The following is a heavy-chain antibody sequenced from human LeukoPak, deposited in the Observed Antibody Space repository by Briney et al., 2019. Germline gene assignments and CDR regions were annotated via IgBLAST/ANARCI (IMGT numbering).Heavy chain of an antibody. CDR3: ARDSYGDYYYYYGMDV. CDR2: IYTSGST. Sequence: SETLSLTCTVSGGSISSYYWSWIRQPAGKGLEWIGRIYTSGSTNYNPSLKSRVTMSVDTSKNQFSLKPSSVTAADTAVYYCARDSYGDYYYYYGMDVWGQGTTVTVSS. J-gene: IGHJ6*02. D-gene: IGHD4-17*01. V-gene: IGHV4-4*07. CDR1: GGSISSYY.